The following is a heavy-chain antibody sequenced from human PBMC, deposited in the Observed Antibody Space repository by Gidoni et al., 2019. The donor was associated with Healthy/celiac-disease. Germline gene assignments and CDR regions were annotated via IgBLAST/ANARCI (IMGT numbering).Heavy chain of an antibody. CDR1: GYSFTSDW. CDR2: IDPSDSYT. CDR3: ARHLSGYDSSWFDP. J-gene: IGHJ5*02. Sequence: EVQLVQSGAEVKKPGESLRISCKGSGYSFTSDWISWVSQMPGKGLEWMGRIDPSDSYTNYRPAFKGHVTSSADKSISTAYLQWSSLKASDTAMYYCARHLSGYDSSWFDPWGQGTLVTVSS. V-gene: IGHV5-10-1*03. D-gene: IGHD5-12*01.